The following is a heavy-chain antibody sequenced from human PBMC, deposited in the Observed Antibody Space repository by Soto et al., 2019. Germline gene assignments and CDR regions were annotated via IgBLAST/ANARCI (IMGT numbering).Heavy chain of an antibody. D-gene: IGHD5-18*01. CDR2: ISGYNGNT. Sequence: ASGKVSCKASGYTFSNYGISWVGQGPGQGLEWMGWISGYNGNTHYEEKVQDRIKMTTDTSTSTTYLELRSLRSDDTAVYFCARDPGFGFGYSYAFAMDVWGQGTTVTVSS. CDR3: ARDPGFGFGYSYAFAMDV. J-gene: IGHJ6*02. V-gene: IGHV1-18*01. CDR1: GYTFSNYG.